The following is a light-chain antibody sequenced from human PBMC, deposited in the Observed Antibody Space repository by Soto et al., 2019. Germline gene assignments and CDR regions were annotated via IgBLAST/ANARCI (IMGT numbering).Light chain of an antibody. V-gene: IGKV3-20*01. Sequence: EIVLTQSPGTLSLSPGERATLSCRASQSVTNSYLAWYQQKPGQAPSLLIYGAYNRATGIPDRFSGSGSGTEFTLSISRLEPEDFSVYYCQQYGSSPETFGQGTKVEIK. CDR2: GAY. J-gene: IGKJ1*01. CDR3: QQYGSSPET. CDR1: QSVTNSY.